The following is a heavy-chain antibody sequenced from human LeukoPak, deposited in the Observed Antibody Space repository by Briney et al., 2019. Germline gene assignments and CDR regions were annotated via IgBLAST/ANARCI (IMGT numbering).Heavy chain of an antibody. CDR2: IYYSGST. CDR1: GGSISSSSYY. D-gene: IGHD3-3*01. J-gene: IGHJ4*02. V-gene: IGHV4-39*07. Sequence: SETLSLTCTVSGGSISSSSYYWGWIRQPPGKGLEWIGSIYYSGSTYYNPSLKSRVTISVDTSKNQFSLKLSSVTAADTAVYYCARDFRFGVGFAGWGQGTLVTVSS. CDR3: ARDFRFGVGFAG.